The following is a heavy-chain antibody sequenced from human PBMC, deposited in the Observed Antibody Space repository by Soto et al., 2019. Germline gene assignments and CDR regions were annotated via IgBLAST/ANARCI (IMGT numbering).Heavy chain of an antibody. V-gene: IGHV3-74*01. Sequence: GGSLRLSCAASGFTLSNHWMHWVRQAPGKGLVWVSSIHGGGSGSSYADSVKGRFTSTSDNAENTLHLQMNGLRGEDSAVYYCAKAKISYGGNPRSHFDYWGQGTLVTVSS. J-gene: IGHJ4*02. CDR2: IHGGGSGS. D-gene: IGHD4-17*01. CDR3: AKAKISYGGNPRSHFDY. CDR1: GFTLSNHW.